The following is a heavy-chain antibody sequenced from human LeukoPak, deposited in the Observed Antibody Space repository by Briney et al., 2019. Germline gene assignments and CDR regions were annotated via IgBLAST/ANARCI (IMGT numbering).Heavy chain of an antibody. D-gene: IGHD6-13*01. CDR1: GYTFTSYD. CDR2: MNPNSGNT. CDR3: ARGHSSTPFDY. V-gene: IGHV1-8*03. Sequence: GASVKVSCKASGYTFTSYDINWVRQATGQGLEWMGWMNPNSGNTGYAQKFQGRVTITRNTSISTAYMELSNLRSEDTAVYYCARGHSSTPFDYWGQGTLVTVSS. J-gene: IGHJ4*02.